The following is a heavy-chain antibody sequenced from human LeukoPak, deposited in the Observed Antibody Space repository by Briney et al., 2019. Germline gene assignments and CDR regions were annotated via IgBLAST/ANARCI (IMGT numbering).Heavy chain of an antibody. CDR2: IYTSGST. Sequence: SETLSLTCTVSGGSISSYYWSWIRQPAGKGLEWIGRIYTSGSTNYNPSLKSRVTMPVDTSKNQVSLKLSSVTAADTAVYYCAGLGGYCTNSVCYSTFDIWGQGTMVTVSS. CDR3: AGLGGYCTNSVCYSTFDI. J-gene: IGHJ3*02. D-gene: IGHD2-8*01. V-gene: IGHV4-4*07. CDR1: GGSISSYY.